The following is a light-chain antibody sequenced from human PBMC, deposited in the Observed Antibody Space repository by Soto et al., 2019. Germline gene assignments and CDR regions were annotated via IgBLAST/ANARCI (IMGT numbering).Light chain of an antibody. CDR2: GAS. J-gene: IGKJ1*01. V-gene: IGKV3-11*01. CDR3: QKRSNWPPT. CDR1: QSVSSN. Sequence: ELVLTQSPATLSFSPGDSATLSCRASQSVSSNLAWYQQKTGQAPRLLISGASTRATGIPDRLSGSGSGTEFNLTISSLEPEDFAVYYCQKRSNWPPTFGQGTKVDIK.